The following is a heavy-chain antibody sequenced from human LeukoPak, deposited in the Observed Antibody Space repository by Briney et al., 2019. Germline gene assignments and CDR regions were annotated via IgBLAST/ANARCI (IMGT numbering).Heavy chain of an antibody. CDR1: GYTFTSYG. CDR2: ISAYNGNT. V-gene: IGHV1-18*01. J-gene: IGHJ5*02. Sequence: ASVKVSCKASGYTFTSYGISWVRQAPGQGLEWMGWISAYNGNTNYAQKLQGRVTMTTDTSTSTAYMELRSLRSDDTAVYYCARDSCSGGSCYDWFDPWGQGTLVTVSS. D-gene: IGHD2-15*01. CDR3: ARDSCSGGSCYDWFDP.